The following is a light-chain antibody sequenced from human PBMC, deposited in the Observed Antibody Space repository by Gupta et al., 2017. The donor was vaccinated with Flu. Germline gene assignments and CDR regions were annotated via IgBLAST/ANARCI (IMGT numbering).Light chain of an antibody. J-gene: IGLJ3*02. CDR3: QSYDSSLSGSMV. CDR2: GTS. CDR1: SSNIGAGYD. Sequence: SSNIGAGYDVHWYQQLPGTAPKLLIYGTSNRPSGVPDRFSGSKSGTSASLAITGLQAEDEADYYCQSYDSSLSGSMVFGGGTKLTVL. V-gene: IGLV1-40*01.